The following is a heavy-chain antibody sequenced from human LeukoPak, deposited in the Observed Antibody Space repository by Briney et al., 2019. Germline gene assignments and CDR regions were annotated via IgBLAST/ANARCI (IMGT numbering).Heavy chain of an antibody. Sequence: SETLSPTCTVSGGSISSNYWSWIRQPPGKGPEWIGYIYYSGTTNYNPSLKSRVTISLDTSKNQFSLKLSSVTAADTAVYYCAAAGGTESGTFDYWGQGTLVTVSP. D-gene: IGHD3-16*01. V-gene: IGHV4-59*01. CDR3: AAAGGTESGTFDY. CDR1: GGSISSNY. J-gene: IGHJ4*02. CDR2: IYYSGTT.